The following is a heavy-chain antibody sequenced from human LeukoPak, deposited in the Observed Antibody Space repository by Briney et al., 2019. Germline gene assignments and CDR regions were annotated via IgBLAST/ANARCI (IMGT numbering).Heavy chain of an antibody. Sequence: HPGRSLRLSCAASGFTFSSYAMHWVRQAPGKGLEWVAVISYDGSNIYYADSVKGRFTISRDNSKNTLYLQMNSLRAEDTAVYYCARAAGGYRGYFDYWGQGTLVTVSS. D-gene: IGHD5-12*01. CDR2: ISYDGSNI. CDR1: GFTFSSYA. CDR3: ARAAGGYRGYFDY. J-gene: IGHJ4*02. V-gene: IGHV3-30*04.